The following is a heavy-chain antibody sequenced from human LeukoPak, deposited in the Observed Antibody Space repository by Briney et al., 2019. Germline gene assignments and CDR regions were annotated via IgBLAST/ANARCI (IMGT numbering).Heavy chain of an antibody. Sequence: GESLKISCKGSGYSFASYWIGWVRQMPGKGLEWMGIIYPGDSDTRYSPSFQGQVTISADKSISTAYLQWSSLKASDTAMYYCARTQNVDTAMVRYYFDYWGQGTLVTVSS. D-gene: IGHD5-18*01. V-gene: IGHV5-51*01. CDR2: IYPGDSDT. CDR3: ARTQNVDTAMVRYYFDY. J-gene: IGHJ4*02. CDR1: GYSFASYW.